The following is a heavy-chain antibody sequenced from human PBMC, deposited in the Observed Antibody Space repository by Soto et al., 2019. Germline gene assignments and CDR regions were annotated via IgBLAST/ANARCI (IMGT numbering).Heavy chain of an antibody. D-gene: IGHD3-10*01. V-gene: IGHV1-69*01. CDR3: ARGGSGYLWFREF. CDR2: IIPIFGAA. Sequence: QEQLVQSGAEVKKPGSTVKVSCKASGGIFSSYAISWVRQAPGQGLEWMGGIIPIFGAANYAHKFQARLTITADETTDTGQMDTRSWKSEDTVIYYWARGGSGYLWFREFWGQGPLVTVSS. CDR1: GGIFSSYA. J-gene: IGHJ4*02.